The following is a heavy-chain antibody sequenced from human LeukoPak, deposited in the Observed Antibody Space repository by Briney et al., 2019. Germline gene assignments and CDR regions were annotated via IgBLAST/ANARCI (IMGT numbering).Heavy chain of an antibody. D-gene: IGHD3-3*01. CDR3: ARFTIFGVVPWL. Sequence: PSETLSLTCTVSGGSISSYYWSWIRQPPGKGLEWIGYIYYSGSTNYNPSLKSRVTISVDTSKNQFSLKLSSVTAADTAVYYCARFTIFGVVPWLWGQGTLVTVSS. V-gene: IGHV4-59*01. CDR2: IYYSGST. J-gene: IGHJ4*02. CDR1: GGSISSYY.